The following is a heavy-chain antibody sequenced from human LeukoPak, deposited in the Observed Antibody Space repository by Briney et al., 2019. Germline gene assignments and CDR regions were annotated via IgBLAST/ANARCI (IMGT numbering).Heavy chain of an antibody. J-gene: IGHJ4*02. V-gene: IGHV1-69*06. CDR3: ATLKVGLGFGELVYFDY. D-gene: IGHD3-10*01. CDR1: GGTFSSYA. Sequence: ASVKVSCKASGGTFSSYAISWVRQAPGQGLEWRGGIIPIFGTANYAQKFQGRVTMTEDTSTDTAYMELSSLRSEDTAVYYCATLKVGLGFGELVYFDYWGQGTLVTVSS. CDR2: IIPIFGTA.